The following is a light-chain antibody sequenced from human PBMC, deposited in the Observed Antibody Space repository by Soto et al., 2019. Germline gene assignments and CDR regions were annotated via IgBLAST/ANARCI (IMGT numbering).Light chain of an antibody. V-gene: IGLV2-8*01. CDR3: SSYAASDSFVV. CDR2: EVY. J-gene: IGLJ2*01. CDR1: SRDVGGYNY. Sequence: QSALTHPPSASGSPGQSVTISCTGTSRDVGGYNYVSWYQHHPDKAPKLIIYEVYKRPSGVPDRFSCSKSGNTASLTVSGLQADDEAEYYGSSYAASDSFVVFGGGTKLTV.